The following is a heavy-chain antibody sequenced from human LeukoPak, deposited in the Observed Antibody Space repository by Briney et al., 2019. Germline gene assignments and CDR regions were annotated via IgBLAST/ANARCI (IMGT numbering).Heavy chain of an antibody. D-gene: IGHD3-22*01. CDR2: INWNSGSM. CDR3: AKAVAMILVVRAFDM. CDR1: GFTFDDYA. Sequence: GRSLRLSCAASGFTFDDYAMNWVRQAPGKGLEWVSSINWNSGSMGYADSVKGRFTISRDNAKNSLYLQMNSLRAEDMAVYYCAKAVAMILVVRAFDMWGQGTMVTVSS. V-gene: IGHV3-9*03. J-gene: IGHJ3*02.